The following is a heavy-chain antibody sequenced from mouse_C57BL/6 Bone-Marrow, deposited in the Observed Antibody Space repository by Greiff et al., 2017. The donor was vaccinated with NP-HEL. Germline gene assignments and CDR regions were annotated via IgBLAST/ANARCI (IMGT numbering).Heavy chain of an antibody. CDR1: GFTFSDYG. CDR2: ISSGSSTI. J-gene: IGHJ4*01. CDR3: ARSEGAMDY. V-gene: IGHV5-17*01. Sequence: EVQLVESGGGLVKPGGSLKLSSAASGFTFSDYGMHWVRQAPEKGLEWVAYISSGSSTIYYADTVKGRFTISRDNAKNTLFLQMTSLRSEDTAMYYCARSEGAMDYWGQGTSVTVSS.